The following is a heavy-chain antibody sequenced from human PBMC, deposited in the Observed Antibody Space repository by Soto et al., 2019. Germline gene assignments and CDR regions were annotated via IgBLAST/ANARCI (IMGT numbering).Heavy chain of an antibody. CDR1: GFTFSSYI. Sequence: EVQLVESGGGLVKPGGSLRLSCAASGFTFSSYIMNWVRQAPGKGLEWVSSISSSSSYIYYADSVKGRFTISRDNSKNSLYLQMNSLRAEDTAVYYCARSNWYDEYYFDDWGQGTLVTVSS. CDR3: ARSNWYDEYYFDD. D-gene: IGHD1-20*01. V-gene: IGHV3-21*01. J-gene: IGHJ4*02. CDR2: ISSSSSYI.